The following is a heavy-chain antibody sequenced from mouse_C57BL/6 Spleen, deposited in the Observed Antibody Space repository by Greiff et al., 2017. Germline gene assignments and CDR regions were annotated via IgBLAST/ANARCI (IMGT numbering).Heavy chain of an antibody. V-gene: IGHV5-17*01. CDR3: ARGGLRDAMDY. CDR2: ISSGSSTI. D-gene: IGHD2-4*01. CDR1: GFTFSDYG. Sequence: EVQLVESGGGLVKPGGSLKLSCAASGFTFSDYGMHWVRQAPEKGLEWVAYISSGSSTIYYADTVKGRFTISRDNAKNTLFLQMTSLRSEDTAMYYCARGGLRDAMDYWGQGTSVTVSS. J-gene: IGHJ4*01.